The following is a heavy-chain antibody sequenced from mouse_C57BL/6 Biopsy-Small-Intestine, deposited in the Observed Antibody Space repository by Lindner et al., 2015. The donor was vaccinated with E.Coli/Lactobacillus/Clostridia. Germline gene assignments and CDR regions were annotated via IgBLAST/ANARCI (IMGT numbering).Heavy chain of an antibody. Sequence: VQLQESGTELVKPGASVKLSCKASGYSFTSYWMHWVKQGPGQGLEWIGNINPSNGNTYHNEKFKGKATLTVDTSSSTAYMDLYSLTSEDSAVYFCAVQGFNWNWYFDVWGTGTTVTVSS. V-gene: IGHV1-53*01. CDR1: GYSFTSYW. CDR2: INPSNGNT. CDR3: AVQGFNWNWYFDV. J-gene: IGHJ1*03. D-gene: IGHD4-1*02.